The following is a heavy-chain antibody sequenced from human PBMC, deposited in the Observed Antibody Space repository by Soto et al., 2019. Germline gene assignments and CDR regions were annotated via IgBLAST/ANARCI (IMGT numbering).Heavy chain of an antibody. CDR2: IIPILGIA. D-gene: IGHD1-26*01. CDR3: ARDVNGIVARNPWAAPRGDENWFDP. J-gene: IGHJ5*02. Sequence: ASVKVSCKASGGTFSSYTISWVRQAPGQGLEWMGRIIPILGIANYAQKFQGRVTITADKSTSTAYMELSSLRSEDTAVYYCARDVNGIVARNPWAAPRGDENWFDPWGQGTLVTVSS. CDR1: GGTFSSYT. V-gene: IGHV1-69*04.